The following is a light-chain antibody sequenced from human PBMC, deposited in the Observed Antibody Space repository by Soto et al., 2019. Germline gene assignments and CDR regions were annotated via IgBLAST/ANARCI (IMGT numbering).Light chain of an antibody. CDR1: SSDVGSYNR. J-gene: IGLJ3*02. V-gene: IGLV2-18*02. CDR3: ASYTNIRVWV. Sequence: QSALTQPPSVAGSPGQAVTISCTGTSSDVGSYNRVSRYQQPPGTAPKLIIYEVTNRPSGVPVRFSGSKSANMASLTISGLQAEDEADYYCASYTNIRVWVFGGGAKLTVL. CDR2: EVT.